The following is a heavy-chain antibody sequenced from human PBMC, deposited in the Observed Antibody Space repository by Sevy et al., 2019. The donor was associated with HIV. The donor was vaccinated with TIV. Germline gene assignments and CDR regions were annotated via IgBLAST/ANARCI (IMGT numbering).Heavy chain of an antibody. J-gene: IGHJ3*02. D-gene: IGHD3-22*01. Sequence: GGSLRLSCAASGFTFSSYGMHWVRQAPGKGLEWVAVIWYDGSNKYYADSVKGRFTISRDNSKNTLYLQMNSLRAEDTAGYYCARDKDYYDSSGYYYDGGHAFDIWGQGTMVTVSS. CDR1: GFTFSSYG. CDR3: ARDKDYYDSSGYYYDGGHAFDI. CDR2: IWYDGSNK. V-gene: IGHV3-33*01.